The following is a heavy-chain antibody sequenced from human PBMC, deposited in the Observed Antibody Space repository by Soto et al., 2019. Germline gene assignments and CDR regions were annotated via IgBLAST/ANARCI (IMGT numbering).Heavy chain of an antibody. Sequence: QVQLQESGPGLVKPSQTLSLTCTVSGGSISSGGYYWSWIRQHPGKGLEWIGYIYYSGSTYYNPSLQSRVTISVDTSKNQFSLKLSSVTAADTAVYYCARELRSGEDYYGMDVWGQGTTVTVSS. V-gene: IGHV4-31*03. CDR2: IYYSGST. D-gene: IGHD3-10*01. J-gene: IGHJ6*02. CDR3: ARELRSGEDYYGMDV. CDR1: GGSISSGGYY.